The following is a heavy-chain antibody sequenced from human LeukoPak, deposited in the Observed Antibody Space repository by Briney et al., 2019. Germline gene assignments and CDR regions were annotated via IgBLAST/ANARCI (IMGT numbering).Heavy chain of an antibody. Sequence: GGSLRLSCAASGFTFSGHGMNWVRQAPGKGLEWVSGISPNGVITYYADSVKGRFTISRDNSKGTVYLQMNSLRPEDTAVYYCAKDPDYYDSSGYWGQGTLVTVSS. CDR1: GFTFSGHG. V-gene: IGHV3-23*01. CDR3: AKDPDYYDSSGY. D-gene: IGHD3-22*01. CDR2: ISPNGVIT. J-gene: IGHJ4*02.